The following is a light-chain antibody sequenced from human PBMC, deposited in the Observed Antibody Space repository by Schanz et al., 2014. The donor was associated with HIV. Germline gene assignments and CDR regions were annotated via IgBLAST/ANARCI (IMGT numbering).Light chain of an antibody. V-gene: IGKV3-20*01. CDR3: HHYGTSPPAFT. Sequence: EIVLTQSPGTLSLSPGERATLSCRASQTFRSSYLAWYQQKPGQAPSLLLYGASYRATGVPDRFSGSESGTDFNLTITRLEPEDFAVYYCHHYGTSPPAFTFGPGTKVDIK. CDR2: GAS. CDR1: QTFRSSY. J-gene: IGKJ3*01.